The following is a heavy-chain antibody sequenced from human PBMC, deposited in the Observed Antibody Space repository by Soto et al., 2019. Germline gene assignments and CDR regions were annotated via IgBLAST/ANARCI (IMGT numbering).Heavy chain of an antibody. CDR3: AKCGYYDFWSGYYYYYYYMDV. CDR1: GFTFSSYG. V-gene: IGHV3-30*18. J-gene: IGHJ6*03. D-gene: IGHD3-3*01. Sequence: GGSLRLSCAASGFTFSSYGMHWVRQAPGKGLEWVAVISYDGSNKYYADSVKGRFTISRDNSKNTLYLQMNSLRAEDTAVYYCAKCGYYDFWSGYYYYYYYMDVWGKGTTVTVSS. CDR2: ISYDGSNK.